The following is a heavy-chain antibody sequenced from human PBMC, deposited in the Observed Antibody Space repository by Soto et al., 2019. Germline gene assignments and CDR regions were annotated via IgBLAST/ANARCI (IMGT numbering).Heavy chain of an antibody. Sequence: VQLVQSGAEVREPGASVKVSCKASGYSLSSYAMHWVRQAPGQSLEWMGWINVGSGHTKYSQRFQDRVTISGDTSESTVFMELSSLRSEDTAVYYCAKAEGGRSWLGGWIYWGQGALVTVSS. D-gene: IGHD3-10*01. CDR3: AKAEGGRSWLGGWIY. CDR1: GYSLSSYA. J-gene: IGHJ4*02. V-gene: IGHV1-3*01. CDR2: INVGSGHT.